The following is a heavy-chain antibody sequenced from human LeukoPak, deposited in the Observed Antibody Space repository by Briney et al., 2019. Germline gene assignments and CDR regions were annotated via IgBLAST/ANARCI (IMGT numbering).Heavy chain of an antibody. CDR3: ARARGYSGYDLGY. V-gene: IGHV3-7*01. CDR2: IKQDGSEK. Sequence: GGSLRLSCAASGFTFTSYWMSWVRQAPGKGLEWVANIKQDGSEKYYVDSVKGRFTISRDYAKNSLYLQMNSLRAEDTAVYYCARARGYSGYDLGYWGQGTLVTVSS. CDR1: GFTFTSYW. J-gene: IGHJ4*02. D-gene: IGHD5-12*01.